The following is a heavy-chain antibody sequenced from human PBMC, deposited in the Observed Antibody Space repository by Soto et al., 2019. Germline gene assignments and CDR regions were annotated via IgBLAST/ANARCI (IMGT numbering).Heavy chain of an antibody. D-gene: IGHD6-13*01. CDR1: GFTFDGYA. Sequence: GGSLRLSCAASGFTFDGYAMHWVRQVPGKGLEWVSGINWNSGSIGYADSVKGRFAISRDNAKTSLHLQMNSLRAEDTAFYYCVKDESINWYSGHFRHWGQGTLVTVSS. V-gene: IGHV3-9*01. J-gene: IGHJ1*01. CDR2: INWNSGSI. CDR3: VKDESINWYSGHFRH.